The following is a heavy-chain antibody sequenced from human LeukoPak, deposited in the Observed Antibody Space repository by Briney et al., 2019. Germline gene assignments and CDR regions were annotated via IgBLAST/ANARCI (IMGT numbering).Heavy chain of an antibody. CDR1: GGTFSSYA. J-gene: IGHJ6*03. CDR2: IIPIFGTA. Sequence: SVKVSCKASGGTFSSYAISWVRQAPGQGLEWMGGIIPIFGTANYAQKFQGRVTITADESTSTAYMELRSLRSEDTAVYYCARVVVVAAPPYYYYYYMDVWGKGTTVTVSS. CDR3: ARVVVVAAPPYYYYYYMDV. V-gene: IGHV1-69*13. D-gene: IGHD2-15*01.